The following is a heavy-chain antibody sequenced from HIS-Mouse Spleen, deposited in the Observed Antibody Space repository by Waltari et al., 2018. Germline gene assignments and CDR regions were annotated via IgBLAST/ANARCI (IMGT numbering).Heavy chain of an antibody. V-gene: IGHV4-39*07. CDR2: IYYNGST. D-gene: IGHD6-13*01. Sequence: QLQLQESGPGLVKPSETLSLTCTFSGCPISRSRYHWGWIRQPQGKGLEWIGSIYYNGSTYYNPSLKSRVTISVDTSKNQFSLKLSSVTAADTAVYYCAREIPYSSSWYDWYFDLWGRGTLVTVSS. CDR3: AREIPYSSSWYDWYFDL. J-gene: IGHJ2*01. CDR1: GCPISRSRYH.